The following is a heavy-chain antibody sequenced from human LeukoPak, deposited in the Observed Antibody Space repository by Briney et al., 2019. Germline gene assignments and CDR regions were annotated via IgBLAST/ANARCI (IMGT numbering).Heavy chain of an antibody. Sequence: PSETLSLTCTVSGGSISSSSYYWGWIRQPPGKGLEWIGTIYYSGSTYYNPSLKSRVTISVDTSKNQFSLKLRSVTAADTAVYYCAREFHDSSGYYYSSPDAFDIWGQGTMVTVSS. V-gene: IGHV4-39*07. CDR3: AREFHDSSGYYYSSPDAFDI. CDR1: GGSISSSSYY. D-gene: IGHD3-22*01. J-gene: IGHJ3*02. CDR2: IYYSGST.